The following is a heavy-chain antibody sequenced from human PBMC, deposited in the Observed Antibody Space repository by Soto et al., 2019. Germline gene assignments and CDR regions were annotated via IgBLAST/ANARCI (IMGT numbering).Heavy chain of an antibody. D-gene: IGHD5-18*01. J-gene: IGHJ6*02. CDR1: GGTFSSYA. CDR2: IIPIFGTA. V-gene: IGHV1-69*01. CDR3: ARAMVTYYYYGMDV. Sequence: QVQLVQPGAEVKKPGSSVKVSCKASGGTFSSYAISWVRQAPGQGLEWMGGIIPIFGTATYAQKFQGRVTITADESTSTAYMELSRLRSEDTAVYYCARAMVTYYYYGMDVWGQGTTVTVSS.